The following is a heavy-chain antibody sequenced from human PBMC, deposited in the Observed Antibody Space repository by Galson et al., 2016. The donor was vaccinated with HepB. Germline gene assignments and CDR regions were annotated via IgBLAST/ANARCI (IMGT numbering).Heavy chain of an antibody. Sequence: CAISGDSVSRNSAAWNWIRQSPSRGLEWLGRTYYRSQWYNDFAASVKSRIIINSDTSTNQFSMQLNSVTPEDTAVYYCTRSSGSSWKDSFDIWGQGTMVTVSS. CDR2: TYYRSQWYN. CDR3: TRSSGSSWKDSFDI. CDR1: GDSVSRNSAA. D-gene: IGHD1-26*01. V-gene: IGHV6-1*01. J-gene: IGHJ3*02.